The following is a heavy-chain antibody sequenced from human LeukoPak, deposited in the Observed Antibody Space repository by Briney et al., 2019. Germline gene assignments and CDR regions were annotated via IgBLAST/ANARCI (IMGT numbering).Heavy chain of an antibody. CDR3: ARDQVPAAIGAYGMDV. CDR1: GFTVSSNY. V-gene: IGHV3-30-3*01. J-gene: IGHJ6*02. Sequence: GGSLRLSCAASGFTVSSNYMSWVRQAPGKGLEWVAVISYDGSNKYYAGSVKGRFTISRDNSKNTLYLQMNSLRAEDTAVYYCARDQVPAAIGAYGMDVWGQGTTVTVSS. CDR2: ISYDGSNK. D-gene: IGHD2-2*01.